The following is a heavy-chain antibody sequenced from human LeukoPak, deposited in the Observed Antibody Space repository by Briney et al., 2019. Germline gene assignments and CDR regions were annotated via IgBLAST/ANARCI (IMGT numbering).Heavy chain of an antibody. CDR1: GYTFTSYG. D-gene: IGHD6-13*01. Sequence: AASVKVSCTASGYTFTSYGISWVRQAPGQGLEWMGWISAYNGNTNYAQKLQGRVTMTTDTSTSTAYMELRSLRSDDTAVYYCARVIWYSSSWYGDYWGQGTLVTVSS. J-gene: IGHJ4*02. CDR3: ARVIWYSSSWYGDY. CDR2: ISAYNGNT. V-gene: IGHV1-18*04.